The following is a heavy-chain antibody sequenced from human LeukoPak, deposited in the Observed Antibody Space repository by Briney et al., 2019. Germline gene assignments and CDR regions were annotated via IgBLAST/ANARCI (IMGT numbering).Heavy chain of an antibody. D-gene: IGHD5-24*01. J-gene: IGHJ4*02. CDR2: IGIADDT. CDR1: GFTISSYD. CDR3: ARGASRDGSGY. V-gene: IGHV3-13*01. Sequence: PGGSLRLSCAASGFTISSYDMHWVRQVTGKGLEWVSGIGIADDTYYSGSVKGRFTISRDNSKNTLYLQMNSLRAEDTAVYYCARGASRDGSGYWGQGTLVTVSS.